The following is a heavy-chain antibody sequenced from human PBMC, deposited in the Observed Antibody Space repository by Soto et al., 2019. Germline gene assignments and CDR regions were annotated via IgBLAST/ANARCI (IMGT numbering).Heavy chain of an antibody. J-gene: IGHJ3*02. CDR3: ARSATRITIFEVMSGDAFDI. CDR1: GYTFTGYY. Sequence: QVQLVQSGAEVKKPGASVKVSCKASGYTFTGYYMHWVRQAPGQGLEWMGWINPNSGGTNYAQKFQGWVTMTRDTSIMTAYMELSRLRSDDTAVYYCARSATRITIFEVMSGDAFDIWGQGTMVTVSS. D-gene: IGHD3-3*01. V-gene: IGHV1-2*04. CDR2: INPNSGGT.